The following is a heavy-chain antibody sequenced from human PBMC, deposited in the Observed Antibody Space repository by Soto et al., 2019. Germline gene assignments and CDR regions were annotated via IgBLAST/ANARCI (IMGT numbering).Heavy chain of an antibody. CDR1: GGTFSSYA. CDR3: ARQDGGDYGESKEYLQH. V-gene: IGHV1-69*13. CDR2: IIPIFGTA. J-gene: IGHJ1*01. D-gene: IGHD4-17*01. Sequence: GSSVKVSCKASGGTFSSYAISWVRQAPGQGLEWMGGIIPIFGTANYAQKFQGRVTITADESTSTAYMELSSLRSEDTAVYYCARQDGGDYGESKEYLQHWGTRTLVNVSS.